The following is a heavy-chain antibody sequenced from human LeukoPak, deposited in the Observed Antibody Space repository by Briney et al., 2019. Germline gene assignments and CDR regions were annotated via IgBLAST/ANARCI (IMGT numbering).Heavy chain of an antibody. Sequence: ASVKVSCKASGYTFTGYYMHWVRQAPGQGLEWMGWINPNSGGTNYAQKFQGRVTMTRGTSISTAYMELSRLRSDDTAVYYCARDRIVDTATPDAFDIWGQGTMVTVSS. CDR1: GYTFTGYY. V-gene: IGHV1-2*02. CDR2: INPNSGGT. CDR3: ARDRIVDTATPDAFDI. D-gene: IGHD5-18*01. J-gene: IGHJ3*02.